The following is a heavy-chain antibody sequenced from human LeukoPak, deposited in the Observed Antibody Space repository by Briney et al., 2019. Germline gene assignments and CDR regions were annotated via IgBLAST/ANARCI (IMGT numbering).Heavy chain of an antibody. V-gene: IGHV3-30*02. CDR1: GFTFSSYG. J-gene: IGHJ5*02. CDR3: AKSWYYGSGSYYKGFDP. CDR2: IRYDGSNK. Sequence: GGSLRLSCAASGFTFSSYGMHWVRQAPGKRLEWVAFIRYDGSNKYYADSVKGRFTISRDNSKNTLYLQMNSLRAEDTAVYYCAKSWYYGSGSYYKGFDPWGQGTLVTVSS. D-gene: IGHD3-10*01.